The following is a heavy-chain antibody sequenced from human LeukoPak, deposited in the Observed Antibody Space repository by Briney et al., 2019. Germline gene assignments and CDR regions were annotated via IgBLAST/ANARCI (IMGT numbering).Heavy chain of an antibody. D-gene: IGHD3-16*01. CDR3: ARRAPDYGPINWFDP. CDR1: GGSFSGYY. J-gene: IGHJ5*02. Sequence: KPSETLSHTCAVYGGSFSGYYWSWIRQPPGKGLEWIGEINHSGSTNYNPSLKSRVTISVDTSKNQFSLKLSSVTAADTAVYYCARRAPDYGPINWFDPWGQGTLVTVSS. V-gene: IGHV4-34*01. CDR2: INHSGST.